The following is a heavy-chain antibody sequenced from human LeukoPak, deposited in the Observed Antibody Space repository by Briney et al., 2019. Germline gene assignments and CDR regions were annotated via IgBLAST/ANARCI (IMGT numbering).Heavy chain of an antibody. Sequence: ASVKVSCKASGYTFTSYYMHWVRQAPGQGLEWMGVINPSGGSTTYAQKFQGRVTVTRDTSTSTVYMELSSLRSGDTAVYYCARGTYYDFWSGYWGSSTIDYWGQGTLVTVSS. V-gene: IGHV1-46*03. CDR3: ARGTYYDFWSGYWGSSTIDY. D-gene: IGHD3-3*01. CDR1: GYTFTSYY. J-gene: IGHJ4*02. CDR2: INPSGGST.